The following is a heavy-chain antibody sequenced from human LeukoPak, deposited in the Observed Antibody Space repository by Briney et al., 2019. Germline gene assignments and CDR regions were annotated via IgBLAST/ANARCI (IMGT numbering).Heavy chain of an antibody. CDR3: ARRGVLGAKVFDI. CDR1: GFTFSSYS. Sequence: GGSLRLSCAASGFTFSSYSMNWVRQAPGKGLEWVSSISSSSSYIYYADSVKGRFTISRDNAKNSLYLQMNSLRAEDTAVYYCARRGVLGAKVFDIWGQGTMVTVSS. J-gene: IGHJ3*02. CDR2: ISSSSSYI. V-gene: IGHV3-21*01. D-gene: IGHD1-26*01.